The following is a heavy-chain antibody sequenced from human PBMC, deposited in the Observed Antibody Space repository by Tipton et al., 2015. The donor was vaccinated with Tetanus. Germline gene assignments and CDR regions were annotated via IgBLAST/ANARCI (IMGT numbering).Heavy chain of an antibody. CDR1: GGSISSYY. J-gene: IGHJ5*02. V-gene: IGHV4-59*05. CDR3: ATSGGGHCGAKCLINFFDP. Sequence: TLSLTCSVSGGSISSYYWSWIRQPPGKGLEWIGSIYYSGSTYYNPSLKSRVTISVDTSKNQFSLKLRPVTAADTAVYYCATSGGGHCGAKCLINFFDPWGQGTLVTVSS. D-gene: IGHD2-15*01. CDR2: IYYSGST.